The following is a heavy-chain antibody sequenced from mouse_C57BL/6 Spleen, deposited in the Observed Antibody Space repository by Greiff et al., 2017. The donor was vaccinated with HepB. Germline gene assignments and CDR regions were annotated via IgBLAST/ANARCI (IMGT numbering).Heavy chain of an antibody. Sequence: VQLVESGPGLVQPSQSLSITCTVSGFSLTSYGVHWVRQSPGKGLEWLGVIWSGGSTDYNAAFISRLSISKDNSKSQVFFKMNSLQADDTAIYYCARYYYGSRYWYFDVWGTGTTVTVSS. CDR2: IWSGGST. CDR1: GFSLTSYG. V-gene: IGHV2-2*01. D-gene: IGHD1-1*01. J-gene: IGHJ1*03. CDR3: ARYYYGSRYWYFDV.